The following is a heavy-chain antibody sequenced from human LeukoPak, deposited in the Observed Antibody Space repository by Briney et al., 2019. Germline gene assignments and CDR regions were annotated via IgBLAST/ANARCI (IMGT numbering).Heavy chain of an antibody. V-gene: IGHV1-2*02. J-gene: IGHJ5*02. D-gene: IGHD3-9*01. CDR2: INPNSGGT. Sequence: ASVKVSCKASGYTFTGYYMHWVRQAPGHGLAWMGWINPNSGGTNYAQKFQGRVTMTRDTSISTAYMELSRLRSDDTAVYYCARGYFDWLNWFDPWGQGTLVTVSS. CDR3: ARGYFDWLNWFDP. CDR1: GYTFTGYY.